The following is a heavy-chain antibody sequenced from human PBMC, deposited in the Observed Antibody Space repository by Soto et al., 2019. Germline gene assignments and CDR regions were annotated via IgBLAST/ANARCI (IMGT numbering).Heavy chain of an antibody. CDR1: GYRFTNYW. Sequence: GESLKISCKASGYRFTNYWIGWVRQRPGKGLEGMGFIYPADSDARYSPSSQGQVTFSVDTSTATAFLQWNSLKASDTAMYFCATAILGFYFDSWGQGTQVTVSS. CDR2: IYPADSDA. J-gene: IGHJ4*02. V-gene: IGHV5-51*01. CDR3: ATAILGFYFDS.